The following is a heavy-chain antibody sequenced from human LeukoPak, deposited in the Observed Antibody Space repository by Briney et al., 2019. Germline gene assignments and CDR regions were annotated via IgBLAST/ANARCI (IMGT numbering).Heavy chain of an antibody. CDR1: GGSISSYY. J-gene: IGHJ4*02. Sequence: SETLSLTCTVSGGSISSYYWSWIRQPPGKGLEWIGYIYYSGSTNYNPSLKSRVTISVDTSKNQFSLKLSSVTAADTAVYYCARDRGSGYFFDYWGQGTLVTVSS. D-gene: IGHD3-22*01. CDR3: ARDRGSGYFFDY. V-gene: IGHV4-59*01. CDR2: IYYSGST.